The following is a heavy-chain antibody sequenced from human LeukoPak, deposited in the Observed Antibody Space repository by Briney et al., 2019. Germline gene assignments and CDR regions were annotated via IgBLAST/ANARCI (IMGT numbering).Heavy chain of an antibody. CDR3: ARGLDTAIAY. J-gene: IGHJ4*02. CDR1: GDSVSSNSAT. CDR2: TYYKSKWHS. Sequence: SQALSLTCAISGDSVSSNSATWNWIRQSPSRGLEWLGRTYYKSKWHSDYPVSVKSRIILNPDTSKNQFSLQLNSVTPDDTAVYFCARGLDTAIAYWGQGTLVTVSS. D-gene: IGHD5-18*01. V-gene: IGHV6-1*01.